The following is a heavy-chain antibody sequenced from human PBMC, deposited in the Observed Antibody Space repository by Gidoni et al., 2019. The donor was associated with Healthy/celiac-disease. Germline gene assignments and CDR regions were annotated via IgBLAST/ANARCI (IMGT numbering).Heavy chain of an antibody. Sequence: EVQLVESGGGLVKPGGSLRLSCAASGFTFSNAWMSWVRQAPGKGLEWVGRIKSKTDGGTTDYAAPVKGRFTISRDDSKNTLYLQMNSLKTEDTAVYYCTTFKARSDYYYYYGMDVWGQGTTVTVSS. CDR3: TTFKARSDYYYYYGMDV. V-gene: IGHV3-15*01. CDR1: GFTFSNAW. J-gene: IGHJ6*02. CDR2: IKSKTDGGTT.